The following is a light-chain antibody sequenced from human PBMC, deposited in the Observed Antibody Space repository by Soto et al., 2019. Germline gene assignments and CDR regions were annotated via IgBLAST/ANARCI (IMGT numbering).Light chain of an antibody. Sequence: IVVTQCPASLSLSPGDGATLSCMARQSFXKYLVWYEEKPGQAPRLLSXDASNRATGIPARFXGSGSGTAFTLTISSLKPEYFAVYYCQQRGNRPPWTFGQGTKVDIK. CDR1: QSFXKY. CDR3: QQRGNRPPWT. J-gene: IGKJ1*01. V-gene: IGKV3-11*01. CDR2: DAS.